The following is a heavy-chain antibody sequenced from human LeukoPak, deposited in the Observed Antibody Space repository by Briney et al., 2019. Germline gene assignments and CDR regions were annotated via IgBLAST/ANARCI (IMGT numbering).Heavy chain of an antibody. CDR3: ARGLGGTIFGVVSWFDP. CDR1: GGSISSYY. V-gene: IGHV4-59*01. CDR2: IYYSGST. J-gene: IGHJ5*02. D-gene: IGHD3-3*01. Sequence: SSETLSLTCTVSGGSISSYYWSWIRQPPGKGLEWIGYIYYSGSTNYNPSLKSRVTISVDTSKNQFSLKLSSVTAADTAVYYCARGLGGTIFGVVSWFDPWGQGTLVTVSS.